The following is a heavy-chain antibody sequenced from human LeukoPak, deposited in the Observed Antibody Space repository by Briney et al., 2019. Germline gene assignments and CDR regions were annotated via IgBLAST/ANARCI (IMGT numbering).Heavy chain of an antibody. CDR1: GFTFSSYW. D-gene: IGHD1-26*01. CDR3: ARTQYSGSKLDY. CDR2: INSDGSST. J-gene: IGHJ4*02. Sequence: PGVSLRLSCAASGFTFSSYWMHWVRQAPGKGLVWVSRINSDGSSTSYADSVKGRFTISRDNARNTLYLQMNSLRAEDTAVFYCARTQYSGSKLDYWGQGILVTVSS. V-gene: IGHV3-74*01.